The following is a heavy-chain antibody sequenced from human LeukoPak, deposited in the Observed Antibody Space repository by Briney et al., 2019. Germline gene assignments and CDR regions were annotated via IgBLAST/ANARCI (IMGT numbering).Heavy chain of an antibody. CDR3: ARVKDFAYSFFDL. CDR2: VYRSGNT. J-gene: IGHJ2*01. Sequence: PSETLSLTCTLSGGSISQYYWSWIRQPPGKGPEWIGYVYRSGNTNYNPSLKNRVTISVDTSKNHFSLNLTSVTAAHTAVYYCARVKDFAYSFFDLWGRGTLVTVSS. V-gene: IGHV4-59*01. CDR1: GGSISQYY.